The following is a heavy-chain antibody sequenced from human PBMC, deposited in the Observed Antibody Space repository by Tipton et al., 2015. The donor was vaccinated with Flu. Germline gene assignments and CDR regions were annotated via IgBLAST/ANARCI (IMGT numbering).Heavy chain of an antibody. D-gene: IGHD6-13*01. J-gene: IGHJ4*02. V-gene: IGHV4-31*03. CDR1: GGYISRGGYY. CDR3: ASDLSSGTFGY. Sequence: TLSLTCTVSGGYISRGGYYWSWIRQHPGKGLEWIGYIYYSGSTYYNPSLKSRVIISADTSKNQFSLKLRSVTAADTAVYYCASDLSSGTFGYWGQGTLVTVSS. CDR2: IYYSGST.